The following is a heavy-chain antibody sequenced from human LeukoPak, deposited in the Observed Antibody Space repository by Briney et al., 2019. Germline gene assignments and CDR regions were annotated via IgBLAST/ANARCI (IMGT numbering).Heavy chain of an antibody. J-gene: IGHJ4*02. D-gene: IGHD3-22*01. Sequence: SETLSLTCAVYGGSFSGYYWSWIRQPPGKGLEWIGEINHSGSTNYNPSLKSRVTISVDTSKNQFSLKLSSVTAEDTAVYYCARDSIPQSIRRGGITMKLTPYFDYWGQGTLVTVSS. CDR1: GGSFSGYY. CDR3: ARDSIPQSIRRGGITMKLTPYFDY. V-gene: IGHV4-34*01. CDR2: INHSGST.